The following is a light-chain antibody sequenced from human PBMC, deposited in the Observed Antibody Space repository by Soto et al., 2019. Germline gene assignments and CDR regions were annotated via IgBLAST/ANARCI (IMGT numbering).Light chain of an antibody. J-gene: IGKJ1*01. CDR3: QQYDKPPGT. CDR2: GAS. Sequence: IVLTQSPGTLSLSPGERATLSCRASQSVSSSFLAWYQQKPGQDPRLLIYGASSRATCIPDRISGSESGTDVTLTISRLVSEDFAVYYCQQYDKPPGTFGQGTQVEIK. V-gene: IGKV3-20*01. CDR1: QSVSSSF.